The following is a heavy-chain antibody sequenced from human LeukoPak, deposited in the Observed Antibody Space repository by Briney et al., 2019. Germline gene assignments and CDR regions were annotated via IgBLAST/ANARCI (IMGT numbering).Heavy chain of an antibody. CDR2: IYTSGST. CDR1: GGSISSYY. D-gene: IGHD5-12*01. J-gene: IGHJ5*02. CDR3: ARDLSGYDYGDWFDP. Sequence: SETLSLTRTVSGGSISSYYWSWIRQPAGKGLEWIGRIYTSGSTNYNPSLKSRVTMSVDTSKNQFSLKLSSVTAADTAVYYCARDLSGYDYGDWFDPWGQGTLVTVSS. V-gene: IGHV4-4*07.